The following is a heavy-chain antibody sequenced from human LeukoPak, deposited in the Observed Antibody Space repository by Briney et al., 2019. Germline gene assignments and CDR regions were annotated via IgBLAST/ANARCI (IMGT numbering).Heavy chain of an antibody. CDR3: AKRGSSANFDH. CDR2: ISYDGSNK. V-gene: IGHV3-30*18. D-gene: IGHD2-2*01. CDR1: GFTFSSYD. Sequence: PGGSLRLSCAASGFTFSSYDMNWVRQAPGKGLEWVAVISYDGSNKYYADSVKGRFTIFRDNSKNTLYLQMNSLRPEDTAVYYCAKRGSSANFDHWGQGTLVSVSS. J-gene: IGHJ4*02.